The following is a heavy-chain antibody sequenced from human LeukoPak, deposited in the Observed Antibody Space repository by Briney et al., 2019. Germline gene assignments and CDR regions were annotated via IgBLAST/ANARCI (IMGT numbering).Heavy chain of an antibody. V-gene: IGHV1-69*05. D-gene: IGHD6-19*01. Sequence: GASVKVSCKASGYTFTSYGISWVRQAPGQGLEWMGGIIPIFGIANYAQKFQGRVTITTDESTSTAYMELSSLRSEDTAVYYCAEAQWLVKEYNWFDPWGQGTLVTVSS. CDR3: AEAQWLVKEYNWFDP. CDR1: GYTFTSYG. J-gene: IGHJ5*02. CDR2: IIPIFGIA.